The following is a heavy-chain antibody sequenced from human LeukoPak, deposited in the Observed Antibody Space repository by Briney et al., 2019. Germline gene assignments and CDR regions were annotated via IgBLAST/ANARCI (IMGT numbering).Heavy chain of an antibody. CDR2: ISYDGSNK. J-gene: IGHJ3*02. CDR3: ARDGAGRTGGAFDI. D-gene: IGHD1-14*01. CDR1: GFTFSTYA. Sequence: GGSLRLSCAASGFTFSTYAMHWVRQAPGKGLEWVAVISYDGSNKYYADSVKGRFTISRDNSKNTLYLQMNSLRAEDTAVYYCARDGAGRTGGAFDIWGQGTMVTVSS. V-gene: IGHV3-30*04.